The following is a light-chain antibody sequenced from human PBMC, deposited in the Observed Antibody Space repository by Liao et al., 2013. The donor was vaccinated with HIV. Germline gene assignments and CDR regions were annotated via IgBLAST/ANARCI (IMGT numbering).Light chain of an antibody. V-gene: IGLV3-1*01. J-gene: IGLJ2*01. CDR3: QAWDSSVV. CDR1: KLVDTY. Sequence: SYDLTQPPSVSVSPGQTATITCSGHKLVDTYACWYQQRPGQSPVLVIYQDSKRPSGIPERFSGSNSGNTATLTISGTQAMDEADYYCQAWDSSVVFGGGTKLTVL. CDR2: QDS.